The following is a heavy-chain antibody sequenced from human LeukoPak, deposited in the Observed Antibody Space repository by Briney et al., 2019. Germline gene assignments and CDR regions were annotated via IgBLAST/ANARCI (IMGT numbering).Heavy chain of an antibody. CDR2: IYYSGST. Sequence: PSETLSLTCTVSGGSISSYYWSWIRQPPGKGLEWIGYIYYSGSTNYNPSLKSRVTMSVDTSKNQFSLKLSSVTAADTAVYYCARGGVAGGLDYWGQGTLVTVSS. D-gene: IGHD6-19*01. CDR1: GGSISSYY. V-gene: IGHV4-59*12. J-gene: IGHJ4*02. CDR3: ARGGVAGGLDY.